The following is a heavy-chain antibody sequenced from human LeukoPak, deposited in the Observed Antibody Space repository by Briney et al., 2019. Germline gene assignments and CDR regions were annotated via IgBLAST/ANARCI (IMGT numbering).Heavy chain of an antibody. V-gene: IGHV3-23*01. Sequence: GGSLRLSCAASGFTFSSHAMSWVRQAPGKGLEWVSGISGSGDSTNYADSVKGRFTISRDNSRNTLYLQMNSLKTEDTAVYYCTAEGVIPRGGWYLADYWGQGTLVTVSS. CDR3: TAEGVIPRGGWYLADY. CDR1: GFTFSSHA. D-gene: IGHD6-19*01. J-gene: IGHJ4*02. CDR2: ISGSGDST.